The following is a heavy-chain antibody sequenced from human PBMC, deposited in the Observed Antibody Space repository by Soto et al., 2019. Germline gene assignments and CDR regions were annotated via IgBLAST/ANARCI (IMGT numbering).Heavy chain of an antibody. CDR2: ISGSGGST. V-gene: IGHV3-23*01. CDR1: GFTFSSYA. D-gene: IGHD3-22*01. Sequence: PGGSLRLSCAASGFTFSSYAMSWVRQAPGKGLEWVSAISGSGGSTYYADSVKGRFTISRDNSKNTLYLQMNSLRAEDTAVYYCAKVGITMIVVVPFYFDYWGQGTLVTVSS. CDR3: AKVGITMIVVVPFYFDY. J-gene: IGHJ4*02.